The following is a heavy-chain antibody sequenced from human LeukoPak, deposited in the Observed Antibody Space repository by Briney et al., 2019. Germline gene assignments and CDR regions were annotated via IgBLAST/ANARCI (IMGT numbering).Heavy chain of an antibody. J-gene: IGHJ4*02. D-gene: IGHD6-19*01. CDR2: MNPKSGDT. CDR3: AKLAVPGS. CDR1: GYSFADYY. V-gene: IGHV1-2*02. Sequence: ASVKVSCKASGYSFADYYMHWVRQAPGQGLEWMGCMNPKSGDTKSASRFQGRVTMTSDTSISTAYMEMTRHTSDDKAIYYCAKLAVPGSWGQGTLVTVSS.